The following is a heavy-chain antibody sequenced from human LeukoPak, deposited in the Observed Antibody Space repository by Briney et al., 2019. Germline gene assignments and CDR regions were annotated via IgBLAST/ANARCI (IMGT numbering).Heavy chain of an antibody. D-gene: IGHD3-22*01. CDR1: GFTFSGSA. J-gene: IGHJ4*02. Sequence: GGSLRLSCAASGFTFSGSAMHWVRQASGKGLEWVGRIRSKANSYATAYAASVKGRFTISRDDSKNTAYLQMNSLKTEDTAVYYCTRQRSSSGYYYELGYWGQGTLVTVSS. CDR3: TRQRSSSGYYYELGY. V-gene: IGHV3-73*01. CDR2: IRSKANSYAT.